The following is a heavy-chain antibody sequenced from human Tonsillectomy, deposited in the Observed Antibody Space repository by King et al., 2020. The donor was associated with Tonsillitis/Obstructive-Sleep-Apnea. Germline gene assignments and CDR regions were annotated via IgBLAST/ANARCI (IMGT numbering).Heavy chain of an antibody. J-gene: IGHJ6*03. CDR2: IYSGGST. CDR3: ARGYSSSQPYYYDMDV. Sequence: VQLVESGGGLIQPGGSLRLSCAASGFTVSSNYMSWVRQAPGKGLEWVSVIYSGGSTYYADSVKGRFTISRDNSKNTLYLQMNSLRAEDTAVYYCARGYSSSQPYYYDMDVWGKGTTVTVSS. CDR1: GFTVSSNY. V-gene: IGHV3-53*01. D-gene: IGHD6-6*01.